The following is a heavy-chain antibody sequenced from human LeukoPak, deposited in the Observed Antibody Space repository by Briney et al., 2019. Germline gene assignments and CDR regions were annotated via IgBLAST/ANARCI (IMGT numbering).Heavy chain of an antibody. J-gene: IGHJ4*02. CDR2: ITAGGDST. V-gene: IGHV3-23*01. CDR1: GFTLSGYA. Sequence: GGSLRLSCAASGFTLSGYAMSWVRLAPGKGLEWVSAITAGGDSTYYADSVKGRFTISRDNLKNMVFLQMNSLRAEDTAIYYCAKSHASIWNVYDYWGQGTLVTVSS. D-gene: IGHD1-1*01. CDR3: AKSHASIWNVYDY.